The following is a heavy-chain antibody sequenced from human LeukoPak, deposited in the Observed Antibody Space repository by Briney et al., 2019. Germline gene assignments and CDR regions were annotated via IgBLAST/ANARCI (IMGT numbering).Heavy chain of an antibody. J-gene: IGHJ4*02. CDR1: GYTFTGYY. V-gene: IGHV1-2*02. Sequence: ASVKVSCKASGYTFTGYYMHWVRPAPGQGLEWMGWINPNSGGTNYAQKFQGRVTMTRDTSISTAYMELSRLRSDDTAVYYCARDLSPYYGSGSWDYWGQGTLVTVSS. D-gene: IGHD3-10*01. CDR3: ARDLSPYYGSGSWDY. CDR2: INPNSGGT.